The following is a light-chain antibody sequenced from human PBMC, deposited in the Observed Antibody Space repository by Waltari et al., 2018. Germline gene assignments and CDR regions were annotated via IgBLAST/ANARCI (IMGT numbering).Light chain of an antibody. V-gene: IGKV4-1*01. CDR1: QSVLSTSNSKNF. CDR2: WAA. Sequence: DIVLTQSPDSLAVSLGERAPIHYTSSQSVLSTSNSKNFLAWYQQKPGEPPELVSYWAATRESGVPYRFGGSGSGTDFTLTISSLQAEDVAVYYCQQYYSTPRTFGQGTKVEIK. J-gene: IGKJ1*01. CDR3: QQYYSTPRT.